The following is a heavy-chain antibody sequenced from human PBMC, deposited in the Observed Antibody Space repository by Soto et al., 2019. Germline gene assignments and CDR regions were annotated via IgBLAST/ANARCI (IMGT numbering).Heavy chain of an antibody. J-gene: IGHJ4*02. CDR3: ATNHY. CDR2: INNDGSRT. Sequence: GGSLRLSCVVSGFTFTDSWMYWVRQVPGEGLVWVSFINNDGSRTNYADSVKGRFTISRDNAKSSLYLQMNSLRAEDTAVYYCATNHYWGQGSLVTVSS. V-gene: IGHV3-74*01. CDR1: GFTFTDSW.